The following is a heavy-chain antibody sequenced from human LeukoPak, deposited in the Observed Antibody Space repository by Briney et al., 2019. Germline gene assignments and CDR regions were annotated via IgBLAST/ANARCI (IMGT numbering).Heavy chain of an antibody. CDR2: INHSGST. CDR1: SGSFSAYY. V-gene: IGHV4-34*01. J-gene: IGHJ4*02. CDR3: AREGVGLAIGDY. D-gene: IGHD3-16*01. Sequence: SATLSLTCAVYSGSFSAYYWSWIRQPPGKGLEWIGEINHSGSTNYNPSLKSRVTILVDTSKNQFSLKLSSVTAADTAVYYCAREGVGLAIGDYWGQGTLVTVFS.